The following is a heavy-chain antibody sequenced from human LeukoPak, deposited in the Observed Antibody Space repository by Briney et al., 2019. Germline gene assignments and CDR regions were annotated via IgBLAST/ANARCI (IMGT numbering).Heavy chain of an antibody. CDR2: IIPIFGTA. J-gene: IGHJ3*02. D-gene: IGHD3-9*01. CDR1: GGTFSNYA. V-gene: IGHV1-69*13. Sequence: SVKVSCKASGGTFSNYAISWVRQAPGQGHEWMGGIIPIFGTANYAQKFQGRVTITADESTSTAYMELSSLRYEDTAVYYCAAATGFLTGDFAAFDIWGQGTMVTVSS. CDR3: AAATGFLTGDFAAFDI.